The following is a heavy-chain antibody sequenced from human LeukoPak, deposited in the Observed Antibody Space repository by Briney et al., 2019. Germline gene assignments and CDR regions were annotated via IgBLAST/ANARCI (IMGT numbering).Heavy chain of an antibody. CDR1: GGSISSGGYY. CDR3: ARYQSDEGSFDY. D-gene: IGHD2-2*01. CDR2: IYYSGST. J-gene: IGHJ4*02. V-gene: IGHV4-31*03. Sequence: SQTLSLTCTVSGGSISSGGYYWSWIRQHPGKGLEWIGYIYYSGSTYYNPSLKSRVTISVDTSKNQFSLKLSSVAAADTAVYYCARYQSDEGSFDYWGQGTLVTVSS.